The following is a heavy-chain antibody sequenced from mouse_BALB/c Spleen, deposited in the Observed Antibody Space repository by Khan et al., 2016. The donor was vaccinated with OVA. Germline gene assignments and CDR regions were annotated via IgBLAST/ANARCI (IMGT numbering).Heavy chain of an antibody. V-gene: IGHV1S136*01. CDR3: ATQGITYTWFAY. D-gene: IGHD1-1*01. CDR2: IYPFNDDS. J-gene: IGHJ3*01. CDR1: GYTFTSYV. Sequence: VQLQQSGPELLKPGASVKMSCKASGYTFTSYVMHWVKQKPGQGLEWIGYIYPFNDDSKYSEKFTGKATLTSDTSSHTAYMELRSLTSEDSAVYYCATQGITYTWFAYWGQGTLVTVSA.